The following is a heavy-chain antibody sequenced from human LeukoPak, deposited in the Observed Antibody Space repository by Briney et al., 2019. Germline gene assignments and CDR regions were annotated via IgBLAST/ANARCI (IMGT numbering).Heavy chain of an antibody. CDR2: ISGSGGST. CDR1: GFTFSSYA. V-gene: IGHV3-23*01. J-gene: IGHJ4*02. CDR3: AKLAKYGSGSPIDY. Sequence: GGSLRLSCAASGFTFSSYAMHWVRQAPGKGLEWVSAISGSGGSTYYADSVKGRFTISRDNSKNTLYLQMNSLRAEDTAVYYCAKLAKYGSGSPIDYWGQGTLVTVSS. D-gene: IGHD3-10*01.